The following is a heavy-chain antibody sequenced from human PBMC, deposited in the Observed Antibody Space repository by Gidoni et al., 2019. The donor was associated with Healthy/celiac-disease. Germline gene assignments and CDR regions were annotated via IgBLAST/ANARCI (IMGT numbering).Heavy chain of an antibody. V-gene: IGHV3-48*03. D-gene: IGHD5-12*01. Sequence: EVQLVESGGGLVQPGGSLRLSCAASGFTFSSYEMNWVRQAPGKGLELVSYISSSGSTIYYADSVKGRFTISRDNAKNSLYLQMNSLRAEDTAVYYCARGGSGYDHYFDYWGQGTLVTVSS. CDR1: GFTFSSYE. CDR3: ARGGSGYDHYFDY. CDR2: ISSSGSTI. J-gene: IGHJ4*02.